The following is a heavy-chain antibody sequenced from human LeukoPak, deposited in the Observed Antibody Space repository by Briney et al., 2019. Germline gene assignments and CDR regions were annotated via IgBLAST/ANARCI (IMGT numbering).Heavy chain of an antibody. D-gene: IGHD6-13*01. V-gene: IGHV3-30*18. CDR1: GFTFSSYG. CDR3: AKDQDIAAADYYFDY. J-gene: IGHJ4*02. Sequence: PGGSLRLSCAASGFTFSSYGMHWVRQAPGKGLEWVAVISYDGINRYSADSVKGRFTISRDNSKNTLYLQMNSLRAEDTAVYYCAKDQDIAAADYYFDYWGQGTLVTVSS. CDR2: ISYDGINR.